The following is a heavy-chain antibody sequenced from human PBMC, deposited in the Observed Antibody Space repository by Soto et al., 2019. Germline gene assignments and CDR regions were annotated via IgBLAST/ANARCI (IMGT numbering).Heavy chain of an antibody. CDR2: IIPIIGTA. Sequence: SVKVSCKASGGTFSSYPISWVRQAPGQGLEWMGGIIPIIGTAAYTQKFQGRVTITADKSTGTAYMVLSSLRSEDTALYYCATQSYYYDRSGYAYDAFHIWGQGTMVTVSS. CDR3: ATQSYYYDRSGYAYDAFHI. CDR1: GGTFSSYP. V-gene: IGHV1-69*06. J-gene: IGHJ3*02. D-gene: IGHD3-22*01.